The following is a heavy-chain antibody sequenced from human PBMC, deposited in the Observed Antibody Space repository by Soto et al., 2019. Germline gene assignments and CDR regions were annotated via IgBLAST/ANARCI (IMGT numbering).Heavy chain of an antibody. CDR1: GFTFSSYG. CDR3: ARASTVNYYYGMDV. J-gene: IGHJ6*02. Sequence: PGGSLRLSCAASGFTFSSYGMHWVRQAPGKGLEWVAVIWYDGSNKYYADSVKGRFTISRDNSKNSLYLQMNSLRAEDTAVYYCARASTVNYYYGMDVWGQGTTVTVPS. D-gene: IGHD4-4*01. V-gene: IGHV3-33*01. CDR2: IWYDGSNK.